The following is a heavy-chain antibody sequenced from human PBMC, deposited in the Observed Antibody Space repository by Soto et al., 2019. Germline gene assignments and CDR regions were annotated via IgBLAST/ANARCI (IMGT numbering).Heavy chain of an antibody. V-gene: IGHV3-23*01. D-gene: IGHD2-8*01. CDR2: ISGSGSDT. Sequence: EVQLLESGGGLVQPGAPLTPSCAASGFTFSTYAMSWVRQAPGKGLEWVSAISGSGSDTYHADSVKGRFTISRDNSISTLFLQMNSLRTEDTAVYYCAHPRGYGVFDAYDIWGQGALVTVSS. CDR1: GFTFSTYA. CDR3: AHPRGYGVFDAYDI. J-gene: IGHJ3*02.